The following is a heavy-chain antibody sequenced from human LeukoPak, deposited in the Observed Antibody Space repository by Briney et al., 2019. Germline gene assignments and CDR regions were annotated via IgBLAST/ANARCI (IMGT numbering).Heavy chain of an antibody. Sequence: SVKVSCKDSGFTCTSSAVQWVRQARGQRLEWIGWIVVGSGNTNYAQKFQERVTITRDMSTSTAYMELSSLRSEDTAVYYCATRGLRYFDWPHYWGQGTLVTVSS. CDR3: ATRGLRYFDWPHY. D-gene: IGHD3-9*01. V-gene: IGHV1-58*01. J-gene: IGHJ4*02. CDR2: IVVGSGNT. CDR1: GFTCTSSA.